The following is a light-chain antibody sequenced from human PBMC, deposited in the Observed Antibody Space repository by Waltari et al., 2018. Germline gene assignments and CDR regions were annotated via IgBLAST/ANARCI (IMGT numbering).Light chain of an antibody. CDR3: VLYMGSAIWV. CDR1: SGSVSTNHY. J-gene: IGLJ3*02. Sequence: QTVVTQEPSFSVSPGGTVTLSCGLSSGSVSTNHYPSWYQQTPVQAPRTLIYSTNIRSSGVPDRFSGSILANKAALTITGAQADDECDYYCVLYMGSAIWVFGGGTKLTVL. V-gene: IGLV8-61*01. CDR2: STN.